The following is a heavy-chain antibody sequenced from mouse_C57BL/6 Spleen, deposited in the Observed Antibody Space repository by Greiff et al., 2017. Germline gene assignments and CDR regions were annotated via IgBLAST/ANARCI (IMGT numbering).Heavy chain of an antibody. CDR2: IKPSGGYT. J-gene: IGHJ2*01. CDR3: ARSRPYDSNYYYFDY. CDR1: GYTFTSYW. Sequence: QVHVKQSGAELAKPGASVKLSCKASGYTFTSYWMHWVKQRPGQGLEWIGYIKPSGGYTKYTQKFKDKATMTADNSASTAYMQLSSLTYEDSAVYYCARSRPYDSNYYYFDYWGQGTTLTVSS. V-gene: IGHV1-7*01. D-gene: IGHD2-5*01.